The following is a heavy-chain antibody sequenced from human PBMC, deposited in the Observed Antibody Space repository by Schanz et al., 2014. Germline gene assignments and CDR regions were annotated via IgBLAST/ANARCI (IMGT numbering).Heavy chain of an antibody. J-gene: IGHJ4*02. Sequence: EVQLVESGGGLIQPGGSLRLFCAVSGFSVSTNYMSWVRQAPGKGLEWVSSIYINSGSTNYADSVKGRFIISRDNSKNTVFLQMSSLRADDTALYYCAKDIGGAVAAPVYDSWGQGTLVTVSS. CDR3: AKDIGGAVAAPVYDS. D-gene: IGHD2-15*01. CDR1: GFSVSTNY. CDR2: IYINSGST. V-gene: IGHV3-53*01.